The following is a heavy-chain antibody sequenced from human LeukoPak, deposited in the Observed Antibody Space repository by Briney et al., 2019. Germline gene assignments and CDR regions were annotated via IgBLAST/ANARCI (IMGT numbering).Heavy chain of an antibody. D-gene: IGHD2-21*01. J-gene: IGHJ4*01. CDR3: ARLVRGSASYFDH. CDR1: GGSISGYF. CDR2: IYTSRTT. Sequence: SETLSLTRSVSGGSISGYFWSWIRQPAGKGLEWIGRIYTSRTTNYNPSLASRVTLSIDTSKNQFSLKLTSVTAADTAVYYCARLVRGSASYFDHWGHGTPVTVSS. V-gene: IGHV4-4*07.